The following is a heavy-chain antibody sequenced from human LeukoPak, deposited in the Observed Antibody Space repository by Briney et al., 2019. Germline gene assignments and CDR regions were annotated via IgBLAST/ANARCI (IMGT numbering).Heavy chain of an antibody. J-gene: IGHJ6*02. CDR3: ARGGGIFGVLTTAHYYGIDV. D-gene: IGHD3-3*01. V-gene: IGHV1-69*13. CDR2: INPIFRTA. CDR1: GGTFTNSA. Sequence: ASVKVSCKASGGTFTNSAISWVRQAPGQGLEWMGGINPIFRTADYAQQFQDRVTIIADESTSTAYMELSLLKFEDTAVYYCARGGGIFGVLTTAHYYGIDVWGQGTTVTVSS.